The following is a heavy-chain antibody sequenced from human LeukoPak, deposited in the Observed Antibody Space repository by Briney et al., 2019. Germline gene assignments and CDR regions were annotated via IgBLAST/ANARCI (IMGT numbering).Heavy chain of an antibody. CDR2: IIPIFGTA. V-gene: IGHV1-69*13. D-gene: IGHD2-15*01. J-gene: IGHJ4*02. Sequence: SVKVSCKASGGTFSSYAISWVRQAPGQGLEWMGGIIPIFGTANYAQKFQGRVTITADESTSTAYMELSSLRSEDTAVYYCAREMANLYCSGGSCYSRWSPFDYWGQGTLVTVSS. CDR1: GGTFSSYA. CDR3: AREMANLYCSGGSCYSRWSPFDY.